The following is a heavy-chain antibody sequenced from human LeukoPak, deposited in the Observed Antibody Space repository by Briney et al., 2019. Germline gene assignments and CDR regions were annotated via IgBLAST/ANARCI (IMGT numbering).Heavy chain of an antibody. CDR1: GFTFSDYY. J-gene: IGHJ4*02. CDR3: ARVRVLWFGELLGPADY. Sequence: GGSLRLSCAASGFTFSDYYMSWIRQAPGKGLEWVSYISSSGSTIYYADSVKGRFTISRDNAKNSLYLQMNSLRAEDTAVYYCARVRVLWFGELLGPADYWGQGTLVTVSS. V-gene: IGHV3-11*01. CDR2: ISSSGSTI. D-gene: IGHD3-10*01.